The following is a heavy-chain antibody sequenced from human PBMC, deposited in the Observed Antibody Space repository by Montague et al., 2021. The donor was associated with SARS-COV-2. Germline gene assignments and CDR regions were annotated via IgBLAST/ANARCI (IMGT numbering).Heavy chain of an antibody. V-gene: IGHV4-39*01. Sequence: SETLSLTSTVSGGSITSSSYYWGWIRQPPGKGLEWIGSIYYSGSTYYNPSLKSRVTISVDTSKNQFSLKLSSVTAADTAVYYCARLAPDSGSPNGYYYNGMDVWGQGTTVTVSS. D-gene: IGHD1-26*01. CDR2: IYYSGST. J-gene: IGHJ6*02. CDR1: GGSITSSSYY. CDR3: ARLAPDSGSPNGYYYNGMDV.